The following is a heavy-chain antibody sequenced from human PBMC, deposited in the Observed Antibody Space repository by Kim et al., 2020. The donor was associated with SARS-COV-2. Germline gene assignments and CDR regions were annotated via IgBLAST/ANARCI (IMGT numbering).Heavy chain of an antibody. D-gene: IGHD3-3*01. V-gene: IGHV5-51*01. J-gene: IGHJ6*02. Sequence: GESLKISCKGSGYSFTSYWIGWVRQMPGKGLEWMGIIYPGDSDTRYSPSFQGQVTISADKSISTAYLQWSSLKASDTAMYYCARRKLVFGVVKAFGLLSDYGMDVWGQGTTVTVSS. CDR1: GYSFTSYW. CDR3: ARRKLVFGVVKAFGLLSDYGMDV. CDR2: IYPGDSDT.